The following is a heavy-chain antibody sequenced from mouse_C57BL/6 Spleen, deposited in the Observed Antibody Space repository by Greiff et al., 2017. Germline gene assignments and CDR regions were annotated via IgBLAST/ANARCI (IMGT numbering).Heavy chain of an antibody. CDR2: ISYDGSN. D-gene: IGHD2-3*01. J-gene: IGHJ2*01. CDR1: GYSITSGSY. V-gene: IGHV3-6*01. Sequence: EVQLQQSGPGLVKPSQSLSLTCSVTGYSITSGSYWNWIRQFPGNKLEWMGYISYDGSNNYNPSLKNRISITRDTSKNQFFLKLNSVTTEDTATYYCARDSPDGYYDYWGQGTTLTVSS. CDR3: ARDSPDGYYDY.